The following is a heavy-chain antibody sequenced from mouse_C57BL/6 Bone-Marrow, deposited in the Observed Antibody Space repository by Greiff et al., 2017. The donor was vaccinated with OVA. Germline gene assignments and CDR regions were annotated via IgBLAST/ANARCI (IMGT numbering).Heavy chain of an antibody. V-gene: IGHV1-69*01. CDR2: IDPSDSIT. CDR1: GYTFTSYW. Sequence: QVQLQQPGAELVMPGASVKLSCKASGYTFTSYWMHWVKQRPGQGLEWIGEIDPSDSITNYNQKFKGKATLTVDKSSSTAYMQLSSLTSEDSAVYYCARPYAMDYWGQGTSVTVSS. CDR3: ARPYAMDY. J-gene: IGHJ4*01.